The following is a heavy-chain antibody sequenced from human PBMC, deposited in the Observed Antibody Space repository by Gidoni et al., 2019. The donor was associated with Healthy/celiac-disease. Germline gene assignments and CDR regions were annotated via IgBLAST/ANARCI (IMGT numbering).Heavy chain of an antibody. D-gene: IGHD3-22*01. V-gene: IGHV4-34*01. CDR1: AGSFSGYY. Sequence: QVQLQQWRAGLLKPSETLSPTCAVYAGSFSGYYWSWIRQPPGKGLEWIGEINHSGSTNYNPSLKSRVTISVDTSKNQFSLKLSSVTAADTAVYYCARLSITMIVVVTKYYFDYWGQGTLVTVSS. CDR3: ARLSITMIVVVTKYYFDY. CDR2: INHSGST. J-gene: IGHJ4*02.